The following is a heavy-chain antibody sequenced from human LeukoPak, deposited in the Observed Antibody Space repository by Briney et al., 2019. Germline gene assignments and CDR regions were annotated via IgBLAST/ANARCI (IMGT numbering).Heavy chain of an antibody. CDR3: ARSGDDSSGSFDY. CDR1: GDSVSGNSAA. V-gene: IGHV6-1*01. CDR2: TYYRSKWHN. D-gene: IGHD3-22*01. J-gene: IGHJ4*02. Sequence: SQTLSLTCAISGDSVSGNSAAWNWIRQSPSRGLEWPGRTYYRSKWHNDYAISVKSRITINPDTSKNQFSLQLNSVTPEDTAVYYCARSGDDSSGSFDYWGQGTLVTVSS.